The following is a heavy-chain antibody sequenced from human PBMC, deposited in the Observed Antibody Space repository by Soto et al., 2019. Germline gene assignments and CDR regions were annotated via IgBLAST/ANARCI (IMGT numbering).Heavy chain of an antibody. V-gene: IGHV1-69*06. J-gene: IGHJ4*02. CDR3: ARAIKRWEVNYYFDY. CDR2: IVVMSNAA. D-gene: IGHD1-26*01. CDR1: GSTFNNFA. Sequence: QVVLLQSGAEVKEPGSSVRLSCQVSGSTFNNFAFSWVRQAPGQGPEWLGGIVVMSNAADYSQRFQDRVTITADTSTSTLYMELGSLTFDDTAVYYCARAIKRWEVNYYFDYWGQGTLVNVSS.